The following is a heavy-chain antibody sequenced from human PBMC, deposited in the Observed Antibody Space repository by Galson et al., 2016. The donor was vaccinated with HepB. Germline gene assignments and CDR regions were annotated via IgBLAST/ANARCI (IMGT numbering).Heavy chain of an antibody. CDR2: VSGSGGST. CDR1: GFTFSNYG. Sequence: SLRLSCAASGFTFSNYGMSWVRQAPGKGLEWVSAVSGSGGSTYYADSVKGRFTISRDNSKNTLYLQMNSRRAEETAVYSCAKMDEGTSKRNIDYWGQGTLVTVST. J-gene: IGHJ4*02. CDR3: AKMDEGTSKRNIDY. V-gene: IGHV3-23*01. D-gene: IGHD2-2*03.